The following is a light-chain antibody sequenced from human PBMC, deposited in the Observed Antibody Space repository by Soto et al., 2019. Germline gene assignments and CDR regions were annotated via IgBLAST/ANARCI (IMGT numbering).Light chain of an antibody. J-gene: IGLJ2*01. V-gene: IGLV1-47*01. CDR2: RDD. Sequence: QSVLTQPPSASGTPGQRVTISCSGSDSNIGNNYIYWYQQVPGTAPKLLIHRDDQRPSGVPDRFSGSKSGTSGSLAISGLRSEDEADYYCAAWDDSLSGPGFGGGTKLTVL. CDR1: DSNIGNNY. CDR3: AAWDDSLSGPG.